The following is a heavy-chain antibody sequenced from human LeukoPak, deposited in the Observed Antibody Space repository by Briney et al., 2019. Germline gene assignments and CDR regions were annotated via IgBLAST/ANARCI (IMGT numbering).Heavy chain of an antibody. CDR3: ARGKPSYYGMDV. J-gene: IGHJ6*02. CDR1: GDSVSSNSAA. CDR2: TYYRSKWNN. Sequence: SQTLSLTCAISGDSVSSNSAAWNWIKQSPSRGLEWLGRTYYRSKWNNDYALSVKSRITINPDTSKNQFSLQLNSVTPEDTAVYYCARGKPSYYGMDVWGQGTTATVSS. V-gene: IGHV6-1*01.